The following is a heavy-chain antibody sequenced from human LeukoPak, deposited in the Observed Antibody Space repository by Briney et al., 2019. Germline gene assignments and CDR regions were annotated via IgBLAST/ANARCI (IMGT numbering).Heavy chain of an antibody. CDR3: ARDGYSGSYYRLYYFFMDV. CDR2: ISGSGGST. V-gene: IGHV3-23*01. J-gene: IGHJ6*03. D-gene: IGHD1-26*01. Sequence: PGGSLRLSCAASGFTFSSYAMSWVRQAPGKGLEWVSAISGSGGSTYYADSAKGRFTISRDNSKNTLYLQMNSLRGEHTAVYYCARDGYSGSYYRLYYFFMDVWGKGATVTVSS. CDR1: GFTFSSYA.